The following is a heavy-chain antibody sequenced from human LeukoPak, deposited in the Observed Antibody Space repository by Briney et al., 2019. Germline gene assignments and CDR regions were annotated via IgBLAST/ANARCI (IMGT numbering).Heavy chain of an antibody. J-gene: IGHJ4*02. V-gene: IGHV1-24*01. CDR2: FDPEDGET. CDR1: VYTLTELS. D-gene: IGHD4-11*01. CDR3: ATFSTVKGLSY. Sequence: ASVNVSCKVSVYTLTELSMHWVRQAPGKGLEWMGGFDPEDGETIYAQKFQGRVTMTEDTSTDTAYMELSSLRSEDTAVYYWATFSTVKGLSYWGQGTLVTVSS.